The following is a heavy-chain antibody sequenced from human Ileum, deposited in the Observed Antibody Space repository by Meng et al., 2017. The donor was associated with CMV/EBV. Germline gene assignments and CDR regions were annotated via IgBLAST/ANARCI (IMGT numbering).Heavy chain of an antibody. V-gene: IGHV5-51*01. Sequence: CKGSGYSFSNYWIGWVRQMPGTGLEWMWIIFPADSDTKYSPSFQGQVTISADKSINTAYLQWSSLKASDIAMYYCAKYDSSGQNWFDPWGQGTLVTVSS. CDR2: IFPADSDT. D-gene: IGHD3-22*01. CDR3: AKYDSSGQNWFDP. J-gene: IGHJ5*02. CDR1: GYSFSNYW.